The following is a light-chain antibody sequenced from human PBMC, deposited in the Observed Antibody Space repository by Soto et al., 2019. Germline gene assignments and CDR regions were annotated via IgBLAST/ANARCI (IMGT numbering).Light chain of an antibody. CDR2: DVT. J-gene: IGLJ2*01. CDR3: SSCTSSSTLV. CDR1: SSDVGGYNF. Sequence: QSALTQPASVSGSPGQSITISCTGTSSDVGGYNFVSWYQHHPGKVPKLMIYDVTNRPSGVSNRFSGSKSGNTASLTISGLQAEDEAEYYCSSCTSSSTLVFGGGTKLTVL. V-gene: IGLV2-14*03.